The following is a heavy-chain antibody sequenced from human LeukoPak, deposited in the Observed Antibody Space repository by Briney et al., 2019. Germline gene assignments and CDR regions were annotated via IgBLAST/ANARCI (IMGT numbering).Heavy chain of an antibody. CDR1: GYTFTGYY. D-gene: IGHD2-2*01. Sequence: ASVKVSCKASGYTFTGYYMHWVRQAPGQGLEWMGWINPNSGGTNYAQKFQGRVTMTRDTSISTAYMELSRLRSGDTAVYYCAREVPAAISYYYMDVWGKGTTVTVSS. J-gene: IGHJ6*03. CDR2: INPNSGGT. CDR3: AREVPAAISYYYMDV. V-gene: IGHV1-2*02.